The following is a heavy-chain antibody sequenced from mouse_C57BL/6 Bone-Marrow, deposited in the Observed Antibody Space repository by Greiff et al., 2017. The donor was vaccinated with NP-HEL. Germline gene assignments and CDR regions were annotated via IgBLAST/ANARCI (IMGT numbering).Heavy chain of an antibody. J-gene: IGHJ4*01. CDR2: NSSGGSYT. CDR1: GFTFSSYG. D-gene: IGHD1-1*01. V-gene: IGHV5-6*01. CDR3: ARHLRYYYGSRYYYAMDY. Sequence: EVMLVESGGDLVKPGGSLKLSCAASGFTFSSYGMSWVRQTPDKRLAWVATNSSGGSYTYYPDSVNGRFTISRDNAKNTLYLQMSSLKSEDTAMYYCARHLRYYYGSRYYYAMDYWGQGTSVTVSS.